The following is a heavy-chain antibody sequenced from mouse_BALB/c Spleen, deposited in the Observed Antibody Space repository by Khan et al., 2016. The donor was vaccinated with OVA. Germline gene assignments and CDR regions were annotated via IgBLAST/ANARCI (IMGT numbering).Heavy chain of an antibody. CDR2: IYPGAGDS. J-gene: IGHJ3*01. V-gene: IGHV1-80*01. CDR1: GHAFSDYW. Sequence: QVQLQQSGAELVRPGSSVKISCKASGHAFSDYWMNWVKQRPGQGLEWIGQIYPGAGDSNYNGTFKGKATLTVDKASSTAYMQLSSLTSEDSAVYFCAIEGYGGYYRAWFAYWGQGTLVTVSA. CDR3: AIEGYGGYYRAWFAY. D-gene: IGHD2-3*01.